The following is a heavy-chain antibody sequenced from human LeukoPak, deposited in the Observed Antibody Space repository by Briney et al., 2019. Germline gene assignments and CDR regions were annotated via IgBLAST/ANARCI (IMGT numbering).Heavy chain of an antibody. CDR3: ATYYYGSGSYYRLYDYYYYMDV. CDR2: ISGSGGHT. Sequence: GGSMRLSCAAYGFTFSSYAMSWVRQAPGKGLEWVSSISGSGGHTYYADSVNGRFTISRDNSKNTLYLQMNSLRAEDTAVYYCATYYYGSGSYYRLYDYYYYMDVWGKGTTVTISS. J-gene: IGHJ6*03. D-gene: IGHD3-10*01. V-gene: IGHV3-23*01. CDR1: GFTFSSYA.